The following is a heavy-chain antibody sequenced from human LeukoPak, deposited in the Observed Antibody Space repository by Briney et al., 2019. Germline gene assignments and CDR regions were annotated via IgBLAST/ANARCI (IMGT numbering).Heavy chain of an antibody. CDR1: GFTLSSYA. V-gene: IGHV3-23*01. CDR3: AKAAYLYCSGGSCLFDY. CDR2: ISGSGGST. J-gene: IGHJ4*02. D-gene: IGHD2-15*01. Sequence: GGSLRLSCAASGFTLSSYAMSWVRQAPGKGLEWVSAISGSGGSTYYADSVKGRFTISRDNSKNTLYLQMNSLRAEDTAVYYCAKAAYLYCSGGSCLFDYWGQGTLVTVSS.